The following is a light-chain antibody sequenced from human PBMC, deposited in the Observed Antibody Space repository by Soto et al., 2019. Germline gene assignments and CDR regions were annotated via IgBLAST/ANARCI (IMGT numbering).Light chain of an antibody. Sequence: AIQMTQFPSSLSASVRDRVVISCRTSQDIRNKLGWYQQKPGQAPKLLIFGASTLHSGVPSRFSGSGSGTHFTLTITSLQPEDVATYYCLHEYNYPWTFGQGTKGEIK. CDR1: QDIRNK. CDR3: LHEYNYPWT. J-gene: IGKJ1*01. V-gene: IGKV1-6*01. CDR2: GAS.